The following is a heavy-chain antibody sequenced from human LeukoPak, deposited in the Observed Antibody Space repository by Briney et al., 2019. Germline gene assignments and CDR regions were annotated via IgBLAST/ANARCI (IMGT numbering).Heavy chain of an antibody. V-gene: IGHV3-53*01. Sequence: GGSLRLSCAASGFTVCTKYMNWVRQAPGKGLEWVSILYSGGDTYYTDSVKGRFTISRDNSRNTLSLQMNSLRVDDTAVYYCARVGDHYHWYFDLWGRGTLVTVSS. J-gene: IGHJ2*01. D-gene: IGHD3-10*01. CDR3: ARVGDHYHWYFDL. CDR2: LYSGGDT. CDR1: GFTVCTKY.